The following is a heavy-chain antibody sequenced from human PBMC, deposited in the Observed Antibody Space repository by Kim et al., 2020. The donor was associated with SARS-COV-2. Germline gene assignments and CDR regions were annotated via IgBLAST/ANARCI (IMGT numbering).Heavy chain of an antibody. V-gene: IGHV3-53*01. Sequence: VNGRITISRDKSKNPLYLQMNSLRAEDAAVYYCARSVLRFLGWENYGMDVWGQGTTVTVSS. D-gene: IGHD3-3*01. CDR3: ARSVLRFLGWENYGMDV. J-gene: IGHJ6*02.